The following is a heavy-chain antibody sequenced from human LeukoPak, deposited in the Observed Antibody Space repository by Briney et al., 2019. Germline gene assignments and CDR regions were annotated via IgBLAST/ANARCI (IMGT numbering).Heavy chain of an antibody. V-gene: IGHV3-74*01. Sequence: GGSLRLSCAASGNYWMHWVRQAPGKGLVWVSHINSDGSWTSYADSVKGRFTISKDNAKNTVYLQMNSLRAEDTAVYYCARVGYSSGYYVDAFDIWGQGTMVTVSS. CDR2: INSDGSWT. D-gene: IGHD3-22*01. CDR3: ARVGYSSGYYVDAFDI. CDR1: GNYW. J-gene: IGHJ3*02.